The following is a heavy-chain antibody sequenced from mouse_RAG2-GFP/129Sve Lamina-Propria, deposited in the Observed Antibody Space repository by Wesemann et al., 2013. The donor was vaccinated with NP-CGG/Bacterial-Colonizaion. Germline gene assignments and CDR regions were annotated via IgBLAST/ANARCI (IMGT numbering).Heavy chain of an antibody. D-gene: IGHD2-4*01. CDR3: ARGDDYAAWFAY. Sequence: QVQLQQPGAELVKPGASVKLSCKASGYTFTSYWINWVKQRPGQGLEWIGNIYPGSSSTNYNEKFKSKATLTVDTSSSTAYMQLSSLTSDDSAVYYCARGDDYAAWFAYWGQGTLVTVSA. CDR1: GYTFTSYW. CDR2: IYPGSSST. V-gene: IGHV1S61*01. J-gene: IGHJ3*01.